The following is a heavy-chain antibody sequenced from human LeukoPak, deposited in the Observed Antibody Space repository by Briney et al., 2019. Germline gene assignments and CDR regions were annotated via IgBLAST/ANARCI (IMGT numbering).Heavy chain of an antibody. CDR3: ARGADRKPYCTGGSCLAFDI. CDR1: GYTFTGYY. D-gene: IGHD2-15*01. Sequence: ASVKVSCKASGYTFTGYYMHWVRQAPGQGLEWMGWINPNSGGTNYAQKFQGRVTMTRDTPISTAYMELSRLRSDDTAVYYCARGADRKPYCTGGSCLAFDIWGQGPMVTVSS. CDR2: INPNSGGT. J-gene: IGHJ3*02. V-gene: IGHV1-2*02.